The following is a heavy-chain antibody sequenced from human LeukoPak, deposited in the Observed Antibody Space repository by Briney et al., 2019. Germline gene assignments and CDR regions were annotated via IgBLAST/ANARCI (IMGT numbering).Heavy chain of an antibody. CDR1: GFTFSSYE. CDR3: ASGQVLLWFGELFDY. D-gene: IGHD3-10*01. CDR2: ISSSGSTI. J-gene: IGHJ4*02. Sequence: GGSLRLSCAASGFTFSSYEMNWVRQAPGKGLAWVSYISSSGSTIYYADSVKGRFTISRDNAKNSLYLQMNSLRAEDTAVYYCASGQVLLWFGELFDYWGQGTLVTVSS. V-gene: IGHV3-48*03.